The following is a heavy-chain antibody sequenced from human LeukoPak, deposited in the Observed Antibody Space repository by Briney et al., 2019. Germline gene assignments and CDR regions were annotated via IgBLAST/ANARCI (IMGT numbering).Heavy chain of an antibody. CDR2: IYYSGST. CDR1: GGSVSSGSYY. Sequence: PSETLSLTCTVSGGSVSSGSYYWSWIRQPPGKGLEWIGYIYYSGSTNYNPSLKSRVTMSVDTSKNQFSLKLSSVTAADTAVYYCASHSGSYAYFDYWGQGTLVTVSS. V-gene: IGHV4-61*01. CDR3: ASHSGSYAYFDY. D-gene: IGHD1-26*01. J-gene: IGHJ4*02.